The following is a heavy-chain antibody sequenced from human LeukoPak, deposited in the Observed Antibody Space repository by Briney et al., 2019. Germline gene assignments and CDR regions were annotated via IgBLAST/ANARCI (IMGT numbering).Heavy chain of an antibody. CDR1: RFIFSSYA. CDR2: ISGSGGST. Sequence: GGSLRLSCAASRFIFSSYAMNWVSQAPGKGLEWVSSISGSGGSTYYADSVKGRFTFSRDNSKNTLYLQMNSLRAEDTAVYYCAKTPSSGYYFDQWGQGTLVTVSS. D-gene: IGHD5-12*01. J-gene: IGHJ4*02. V-gene: IGHV3-23*01. CDR3: AKTPSSGYYFDQ.